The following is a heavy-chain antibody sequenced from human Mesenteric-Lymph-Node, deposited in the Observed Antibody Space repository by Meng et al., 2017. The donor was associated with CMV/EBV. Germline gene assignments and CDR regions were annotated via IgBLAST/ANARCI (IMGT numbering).Heavy chain of an antibody. D-gene: IGHD3-3*01. CDR1: GYTFTGYY. CDR3: ARDRDDFWSGYYSH. J-gene: IGHJ4*02. CDR2: INPNSGGT. Sequence: ASVKVSCKASGYTFTGYYMHWVRQAPGQGLEWMGWINPNSGGTNYAQKFQGRVTMTRDTSISTAYMELSRLRSDDTAVYYCARDRDDFWSGYYSHWGQGTLVTVSS. V-gene: IGHV1-2*02.